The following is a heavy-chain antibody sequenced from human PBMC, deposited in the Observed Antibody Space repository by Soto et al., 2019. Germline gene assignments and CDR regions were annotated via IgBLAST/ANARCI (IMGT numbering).Heavy chain of an antibody. Sequence: ESLIPSCAGSGFTFSGSAMHWVLQASGKGLEGVGRIRNKANSYATAYAASLKGRFTISRDDSKNTAYLQMKSLKTEDTAVYYCTRNGGALWFGEMGGMDVWGQGTTVTVSS. CDR3: TRNGGALWFGEMGGMDV. D-gene: IGHD3-10*01. V-gene: IGHV3-73*01. J-gene: IGHJ6*02. CDR1: GFTFSGSA. CDR2: IRNKANSYAT.